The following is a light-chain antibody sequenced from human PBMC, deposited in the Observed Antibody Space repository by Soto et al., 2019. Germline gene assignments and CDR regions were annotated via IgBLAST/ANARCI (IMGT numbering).Light chain of an antibody. CDR1: SSNIGNNA. Sequence: QSVLTQPPSVSEAPRQRVTISCSGSSSNIGNNAVNWYQQLPGKAPKLLIYYDDLLPSGVSDRFSGSKSGTSASLAISGLRWEEGVIYYGAEGKNTLMGRVFGGGT. V-gene: IGLV1-36*01. J-gene: IGLJ3*02. CDR2: YDD. CDR3: AEGKNTLMGRV.